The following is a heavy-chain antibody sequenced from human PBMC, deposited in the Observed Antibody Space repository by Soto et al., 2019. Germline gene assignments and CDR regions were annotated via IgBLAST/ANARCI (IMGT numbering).Heavy chain of an antibody. V-gene: IGHV4-59*01. D-gene: IGHD6-6*01. CDR1: GGSISSYY. CDR2: IYYSGST. CDR3: ARAARAEGFDY. J-gene: IGHJ4*02. Sequence: PSETLSLTCTVSGGSISSYYWSWIRQPPGKGLEWIGYIYYSGSTNYNPSLKSRVTISVDTSKNQFSLKLSSVTAADTAVYYCARAARAEGFDYWGQGTLVTVSS.